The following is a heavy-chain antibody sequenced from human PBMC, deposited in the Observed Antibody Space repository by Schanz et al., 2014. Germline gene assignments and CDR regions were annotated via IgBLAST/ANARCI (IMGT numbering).Heavy chain of an antibody. V-gene: IGHV1-46*01. J-gene: IGHJ6*02. Sequence: QVQWVQSGADVKKPGTAVKVSCKASEYTFTRHYMHWVRQAPGQGLEWMGIIHSTGGTTSYAQKFQGRVTMTRDTSTSTVYMELSSLRSEDTAVYYCASALTTWGGMDVWGQGTTVTVSS. CDR3: ASALTTWGGMDV. D-gene: IGHD4-4*01. CDR1: EYTFTRHY. CDR2: IHSTGGTT.